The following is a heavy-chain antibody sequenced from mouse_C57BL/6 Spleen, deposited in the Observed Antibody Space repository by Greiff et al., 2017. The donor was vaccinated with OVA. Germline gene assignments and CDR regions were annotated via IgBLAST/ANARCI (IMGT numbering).Heavy chain of an antibody. D-gene: IGHD1-1*01. J-gene: IGHJ4*01. CDR1: GFTFSSYG. Sequence: EVQGVESGGDLVKPGGSLKLSCAASGFTFSSYGMSWVRQTPDKRLEWVATISSGGSYTYYPDSVKGRFTISRDNAKNTLYLQMSSLKSEDTAMYYCARVYYYGSSDAMDYWGQGTSVTVSS. V-gene: IGHV5-6*01. CDR2: ISSGGSYT. CDR3: ARVYYYGSSDAMDY.